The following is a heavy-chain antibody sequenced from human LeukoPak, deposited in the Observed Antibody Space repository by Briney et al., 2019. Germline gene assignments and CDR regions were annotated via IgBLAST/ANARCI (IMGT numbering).Heavy chain of an antibody. CDR1: GGTFSTYS. J-gene: IGHJ4*02. CDR3: ARSRTPYYYFDD. D-gene: IGHD3-10*01. CDR2: VLPVFGTS. V-gene: IGHV1-69*13. Sequence: SVKVSCKASGGTFSTYSTSWVRQAPGHGLEWMGGVLPVFGTSVYAQKFQDRVTITADESTSTAYMELRSLRSDDTAVYYCARSRTPYYYFDDWGQGTLVTVSS.